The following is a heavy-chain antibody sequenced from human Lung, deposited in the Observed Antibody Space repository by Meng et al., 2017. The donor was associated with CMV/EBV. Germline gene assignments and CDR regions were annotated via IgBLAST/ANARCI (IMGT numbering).Heavy chain of an antibody. CDR3: ARDRCSSTSCYFGSYYYGMDV. V-gene: IGHV4-31*03. CDR1: GGSISSGGYY. CDR2: IYYSGST. J-gene: IGHJ6*02. D-gene: IGHD2-2*01. Sequence: TLSLXCTVSGGSISSGGYYWSWIRQHPGKGLEWIGYIYYSGSTYYNPSLKSRVTISVDTSKNQFSLKLSSVTAADTAVYYCARDRCSSTSCYFGSYYYGMDVWGQGXTVTVSS.